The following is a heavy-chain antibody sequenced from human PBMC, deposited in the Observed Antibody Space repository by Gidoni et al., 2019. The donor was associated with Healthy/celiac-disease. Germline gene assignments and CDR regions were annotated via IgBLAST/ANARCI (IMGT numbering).Heavy chain of an antibody. J-gene: IGHJ3*02. CDR3: AKEGRPQSYRGAFHI. D-gene: IGHD1-26*01. Sequence: EVQLLESGGGLVQPGGSLRLSCAASGFTFSSYAITWVRQAPGKGLEWVSTISGSAYSTYYADSVKGRFTISRDNSKNTLYLQMNSLRAEDTAVYYCAKEGRPQSYRGAFHIWGQGTMVTVSS. CDR1: GFTFSSYA. CDR2: ISGSAYST. V-gene: IGHV3-23*01.